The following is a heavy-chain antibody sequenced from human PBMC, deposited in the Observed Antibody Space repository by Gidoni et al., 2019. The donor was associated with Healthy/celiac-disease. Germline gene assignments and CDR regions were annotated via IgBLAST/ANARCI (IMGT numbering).Heavy chain of an antibody. CDR2: IIPILGIA. D-gene: IGHD2-21*02. Sequence: QVQLVQSGAEVKKPGSSVKVSCKASGGPFSSYAISWVRQAPGQGLEWMGRIIPILGIANYAQKFQGRVTITADKSTSTAYMELSSLRSEDTAVYYCARFCGGDCYSNWFDPWGQGTLVTVSS. CDR3: ARFCGGDCYSNWFDP. V-gene: IGHV1-69*04. J-gene: IGHJ5*02. CDR1: GGPFSSYA.